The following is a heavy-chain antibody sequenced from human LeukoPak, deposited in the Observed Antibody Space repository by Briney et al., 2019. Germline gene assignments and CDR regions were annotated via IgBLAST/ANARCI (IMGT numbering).Heavy chain of an antibody. CDR2: IIPIFGTA. V-gene: IGHV1-69*13. J-gene: IGHJ5*02. CDR3: ARVFPPINGYDSGSYSFLGSLDP. Sequence: SVKVSCKASGGTFSSHVIIWVRQAPGQGLEWMGGIIPIFGTAYYAQNFQGRVTVTADESTSTAYMELSSLRSEDTAVYYCARVFPPINGYDSGSYSFLGSLDPWGQGTLVTVSS. D-gene: IGHD3-10*01. CDR1: GGTFSSHV.